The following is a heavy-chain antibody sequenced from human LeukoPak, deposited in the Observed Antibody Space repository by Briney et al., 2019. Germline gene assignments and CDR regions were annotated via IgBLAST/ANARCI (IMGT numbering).Heavy chain of an antibody. CDR3: ARAGPGYCSSTSCSRLDY. V-gene: IGHV3-66*01. CDR1: GLTVSSNY. D-gene: IGHD2-2*01. Sequence: GGSLRLSCAASGLTVSSNYMSWVRQAPGKGLEWVPVIYSGGSTYYADSVKGRFTISRDNSKNTLYLQMNSLRAGDTAVYYCARAGPGYCSSTSCSRLDYWGQGTLVTVSS. CDR2: IYSGGST. J-gene: IGHJ4*02.